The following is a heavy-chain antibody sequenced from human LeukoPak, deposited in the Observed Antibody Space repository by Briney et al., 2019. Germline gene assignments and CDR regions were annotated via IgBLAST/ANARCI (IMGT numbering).Heavy chain of an antibody. CDR1: GFTFSSYA. CDR2: ISGSGGST. D-gene: IGHD3-16*02. Sequence: PGGSLRLSCAASGFTFSSYAMSWVRQAPGKGLEWVSAISGSGGSTYYADSVKGRFTISRDNSKNTLYLQMNSLRAEDTAVYYCAKEREITFGGVIALGFDYWGQGTLVTVSS. CDR3: AKEREITFGGVIALGFDY. V-gene: IGHV3-23*01. J-gene: IGHJ4*02.